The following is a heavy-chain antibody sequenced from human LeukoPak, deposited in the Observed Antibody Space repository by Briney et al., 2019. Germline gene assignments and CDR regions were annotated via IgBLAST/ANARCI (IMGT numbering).Heavy chain of an antibody. CDR1: GFTFSSYA. D-gene: IGHD3-3*01. CDR2: ISGSGGNA. V-gene: IGHV3-23*01. Sequence: GGSLRLSCAASGFTFSSYAMSWVRQAPGKGLEWVSAISGSGGNAHYADSLKGRFTISRDNPKNTLYLQMNSLRAEDTAVYYCAKDYHFWSGYPTYFDYWGQGTLVTVSS. CDR3: AKDYHFWSGYPTYFDY. J-gene: IGHJ4*02.